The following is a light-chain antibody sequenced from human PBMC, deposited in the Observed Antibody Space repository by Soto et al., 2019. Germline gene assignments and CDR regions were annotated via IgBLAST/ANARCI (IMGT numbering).Light chain of an antibody. Sequence: DIQMTQSPSSLSASVGYTVTLTCRASQGISSYLAWYQQKPGKAPKLLIYAASTLQSGVPSRFSGSGSGTDFTLTISSLQPEDFATYYCQQLNSYPHTFGQGTKVHIK. CDR3: QQLNSYPHT. V-gene: IGKV1-9*01. J-gene: IGKJ1*01. CDR2: AAS. CDR1: QGISSY.